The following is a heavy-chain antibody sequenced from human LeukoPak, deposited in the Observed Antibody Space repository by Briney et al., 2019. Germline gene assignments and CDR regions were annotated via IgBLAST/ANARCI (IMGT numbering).Heavy chain of an antibody. CDR2: IYPGDSDT. V-gene: IGHV5-51*01. J-gene: IGHJ4*02. CDR3: ARHMGLSLAGGDPFDY. Sequence: GESLKISCKGSGYSFTSYWIGWVRQMPGKGLEWMGIIYPGDSDTRYSPSFQGQVTISADTSISTAYLQWSSLKASATAMYYCARHMGLSLAGGDPFDYWGQGTLVTVSS. D-gene: IGHD6-19*01. CDR1: GYSFTSYW.